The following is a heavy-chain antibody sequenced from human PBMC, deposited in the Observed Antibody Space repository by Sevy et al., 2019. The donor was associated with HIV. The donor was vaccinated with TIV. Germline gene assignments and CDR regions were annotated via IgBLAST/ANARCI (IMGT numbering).Heavy chain of an antibody. D-gene: IGHD4-4*01. CDR1: GFTFSSYA. CDR2: ISGSGGST. J-gene: IGHJ4*02. V-gene: IGHV3-23*01. Sequence: GGSLRLSCAASGFTFSSYAMSWVRQAPGKGLEWVSAISGSGGSTYYADSVKGRFTISRDNSKNTLYLQMNSLRAEDAAVYYCAKGSTVTTYYFDYWGQGTLVTVSS. CDR3: AKGSTVTTYYFDY.